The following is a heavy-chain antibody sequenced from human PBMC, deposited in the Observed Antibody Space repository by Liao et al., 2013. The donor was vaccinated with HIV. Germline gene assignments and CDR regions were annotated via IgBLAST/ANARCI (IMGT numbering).Heavy chain of an antibody. Sequence: QVQLQESGPGLVKPSETLSLTCTVSGGSISSYYWSWIRQPAGKGLECIGRIYTSGSTNYNPSLKSRVTMSVDTSKNQFSLKLSSVTAADTAVYYCARDPALHCSSTSCYYMDVWGKGPRSPSP. J-gene: IGHJ6*03. D-gene: IGHD2-2*01. CDR2: IYTSGST. CDR3: ARDPALHCSSTSCYYMDV. CDR1: GGSISSYY. V-gene: IGHV4-4*07.